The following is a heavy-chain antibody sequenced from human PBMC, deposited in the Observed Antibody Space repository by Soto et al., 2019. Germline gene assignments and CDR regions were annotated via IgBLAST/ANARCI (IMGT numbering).Heavy chain of an antibody. D-gene: IGHD6-13*01. CDR3: ARDSSSWLGAHWFGP. J-gene: IGHJ5*02. CDR2: ISGYNGNT. CDR1: GYTFTTNG. V-gene: IGHV1-18*01. Sequence: QVQLVQSGAEVKKPGAPVKVSCKASGYTFTTNGISWVRQAPGQGLEWMGWISGYNGNTEYAQKFQGRVTMTTDTSTRTAYMELRSLRSDDTAVYYCARDSSSWLGAHWFGPWGQGTLVTVSS.